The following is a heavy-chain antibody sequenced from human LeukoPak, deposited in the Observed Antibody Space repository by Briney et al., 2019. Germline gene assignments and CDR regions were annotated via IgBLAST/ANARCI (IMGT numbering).Heavy chain of an antibody. J-gene: IGHJ4*02. Sequence: GGSLRLSCAASGFIVSTYYMNWVRQAPGKGLEYVSAISSSGGSTFYANSVKGRFTISRDNLKNTLYLQMGSLRAEDMALYYCVRRASGFSSGWLDYWGQGTLVTVSS. V-gene: IGHV3-64*01. CDR1: GFIVSTYY. CDR2: ISSSGGST. CDR3: VRRASGFSSGWLDY. D-gene: IGHD6-19*01.